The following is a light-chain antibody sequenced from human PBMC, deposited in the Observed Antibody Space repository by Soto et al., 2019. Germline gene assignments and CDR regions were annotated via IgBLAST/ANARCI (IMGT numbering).Light chain of an antibody. CDR3: QPSYTTPYT. V-gene: IGKV1-39*01. Sequence: DIQMTQSPSSLSASVGDRVTVTCRAGQSISTYLHWYQQKPGKAPELLIYAASSLQSGVPPRVSGSGSGTDFTLPISSLQPDDFATYYCQPSYTTPYTFGQGTKLEIK. CDR2: AAS. CDR1: QSISTY. J-gene: IGKJ2*01.